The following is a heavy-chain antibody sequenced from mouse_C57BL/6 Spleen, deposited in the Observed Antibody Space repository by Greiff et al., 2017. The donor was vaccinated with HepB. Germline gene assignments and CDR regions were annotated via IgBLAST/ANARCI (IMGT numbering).Heavy chain of an antibody. J-gene: IGHJ4*01. CDR2: INYDGSST. Sequence: DVKLVESEGGLVQPGSSMKLSCTASGFTFSDYYMAWVRQVPEKGLEWVANINYDGSSTYYLDSLKSRFIISRDNAKNILYLQMSSLKSEDTATYYCARDQGDGYYAMDYWGQGTSVTVSS. CDR1: GFTFSDYY. V-gene: IGHV5-16*01. D-gene: IGHD2-3*01. CDR3: ARDQGDGYYAMDY.